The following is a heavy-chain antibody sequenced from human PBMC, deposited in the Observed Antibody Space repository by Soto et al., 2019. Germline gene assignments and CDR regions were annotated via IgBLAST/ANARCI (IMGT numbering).Heavy chain of an antibody. V-gene: IGHV4-34*01. CDR3: ARGLRAYTYYDFWSGPNWFDP. CDR2: INHSGST. D-gene: IGHD3-3*01. Sequence: SETLSLTCAVYGGSFSGYYWSWIRQPPGKGLEWIGEINHSGSTNYNPSLKSRVTISVDTSKNQFSLKLSSVTAADTAVYYCARGLRAYTYYDFWSGPNWFDPWGQGTLVNVS. J-gene: IGHJ5*02. CDR1: GGSFSGYY.